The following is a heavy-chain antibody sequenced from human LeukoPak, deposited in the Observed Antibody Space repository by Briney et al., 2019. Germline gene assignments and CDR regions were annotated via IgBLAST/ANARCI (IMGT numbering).Heavy chain of an antibody. D-gene: IGHD2-2*01. CDR3: AGAWGSSTSPPNYMDV. CDR2: ISSSSSYI. J-gene: IGHJ6*03. CDR1: GFTFSSYS. V-gene: IGHV3-21*04. Sequence: SGGSLRLSCAASGFTFSSYSMNWVRQAPGKGLEWVSSISSSSSYICYADSVKGRFTISRDNAKNSLYLQMNSLRAEDTAVYYCAGAWGSSTSPPNYMDVWGKGTTVTVSS.